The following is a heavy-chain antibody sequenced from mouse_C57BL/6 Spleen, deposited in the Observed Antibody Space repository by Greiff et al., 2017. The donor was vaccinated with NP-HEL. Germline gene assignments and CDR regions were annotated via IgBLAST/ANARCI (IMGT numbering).Heavy chain of an antibody. CDR3: AQRDWYFDV. J-gene: IGHJ1*03. CDR1: GYTFTSYW. CDR2: IDPSDSYT. V-gene: IGHV1-50*01. Sequence: VQLQQPGAELVKPGASVKLSCKASGYTFTSYWMQWVKQRPGQGLEWIGEIDPSDSYTNYNQKFKGKATLTVDTSSSTAYMQLSSLTSEDSAVYYCAQRDWYFDVWDTGTTVTVSS.